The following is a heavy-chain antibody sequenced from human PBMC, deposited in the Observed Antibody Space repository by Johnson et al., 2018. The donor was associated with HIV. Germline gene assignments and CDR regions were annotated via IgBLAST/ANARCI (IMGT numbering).Heavy chain of an antibody. CDR2: IWYDGSNK. J-gene: IGHJ3*02. V-gene: IGHV3-30*19. D-gene: IGHD6-13*01. Sequence: QVKLVESGGGLVQPGRSLRLSCAASGFTFSSYGMHWVRQAPGKGLEWVAVIWYDGSNKYYADSVKGRFTISRDNSKNTLYLQMNSLRAEDTAVYYCTTDGQQLPRTRGAFDIWGQGTMVTVSS. CDR1: GFTFSSYG. CDR3: TTDGQQLPRTRGAFDI.